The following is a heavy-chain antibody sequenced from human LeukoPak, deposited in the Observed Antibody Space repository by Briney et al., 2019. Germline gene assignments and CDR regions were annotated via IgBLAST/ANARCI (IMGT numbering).Heavy chain of an antibody. CDR3: ARDYFTSYYYGMDV. V-gene: IGHV4-59*01. CDR1: GGSISSYY. D-gene: IGHD2/OR15-2a*01. J-gene: IGHJ6*02. CDR2: INYSGST. Sequence: PSETLSLTCTVSGGSISSYYLNWIRQPPGKGLEWIGSINYSGSTNYNPSLKSRVTISIDTSKNQFSLKLSSVTAADTAVYYCARDYFTSYYYGMDVWGQGTTVTVSS.